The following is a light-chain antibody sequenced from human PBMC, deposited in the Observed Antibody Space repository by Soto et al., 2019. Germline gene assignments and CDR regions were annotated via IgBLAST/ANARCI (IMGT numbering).Light chain of an antibody. CDR2: AAS. Sequence: DIQMTQSPSSLSASVGDRGTIPCRASQSISSYLNWYQQKPGKAPKLLIYAASSLQSGVPSRFSGSGSGTDFTLTISSLQPEDFATYFCLQHNRDPPFFGGGTKVDIK. CDR1: QSISSY. CDR3: LQHNRDPPF. V-gene: IGKV1-17*01. J-gene: IGKJ4*01.